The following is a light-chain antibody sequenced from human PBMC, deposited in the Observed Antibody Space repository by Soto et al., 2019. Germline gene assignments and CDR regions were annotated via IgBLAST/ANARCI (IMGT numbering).Light chain of an antibody. CDR3: QSYDSDNRGV. Sequence: NFMLTQPHSVSESPGKTVTISCTGSSGSVANNYVQWYQQRPGSVPTTVIYEDNRRPSGVPERFSGSVDSSSNSASLTISGLKPEDEADYYCQSYDSDNRGVFGGGTKLTVL. CDR1: SGSVANNY. CDR2: EDN. J-gene: IGLJ2*01. V-gene: IGLV6-57*02.